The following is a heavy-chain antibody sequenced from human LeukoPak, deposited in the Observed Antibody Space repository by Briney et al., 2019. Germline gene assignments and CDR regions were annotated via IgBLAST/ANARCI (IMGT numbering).Heavy chain of an antibody. V-gene: IGHV7-4-1*02. D-gene: IGHD1-26*01. Sequence: GASVKVSCEASGYTFTSYAMNWVRQAPGQGLEWMGWINTNTGNPTYAQGFTGRFVFSLDTSVSTAYLQISSLKAEDTAMYYCARQQLGSYYNRGAFDIWGQGTMVTVSS. CDR3: ARQQLGSYYNRGAFDI. CDR1: GYTFTSYA. CDR2: INTNTGNP. J-gene: IGHJ3*02.